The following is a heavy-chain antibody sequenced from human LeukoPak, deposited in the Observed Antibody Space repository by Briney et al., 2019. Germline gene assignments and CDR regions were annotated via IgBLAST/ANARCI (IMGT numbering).Heavy chain of an antibody. CDR3: AGSHITIFGVPRPPTMDV. Sequence: SETLSLTCTVSGGSISSGSYYWSWIRQPAGKGLEWIGRIYTSGSTNYNPSLKSRVTISVDTSKNQFSLKLSSVTAADTAVYYCAGSHITIFGVPRPPTMDVWGKGTTVTVSS. J-gene: IGHJ6*03. CDR2: IYTSGST. D-gene: IGHD3-3*01. CDR1: GGSISSGSYY. V-gene: IGHV4-61*02.